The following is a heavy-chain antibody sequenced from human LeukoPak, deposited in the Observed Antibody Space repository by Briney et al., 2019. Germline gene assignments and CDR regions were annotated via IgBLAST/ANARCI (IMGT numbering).Heavy chain of an antibody. CDR1: GYSFTTYD. V-gene: IGHV1-8*03. CDR3: ARVAGSIDY. D-gene: IGHD1-26*01. CDR2: MNLKSGYT. J-gene: IGHJ4*02. Sequence: GASVTVSCKASGYSFTTYDINWVRQATGQGLEWMGWMNLKSGYTCNAQRFQGRVTITRDTSTSTVYMELSSLRSEDTAVYYCARVAGSIDYWGQGTLVTVSS.